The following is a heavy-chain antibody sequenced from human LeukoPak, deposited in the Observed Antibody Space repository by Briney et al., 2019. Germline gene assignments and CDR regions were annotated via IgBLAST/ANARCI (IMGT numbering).Heavy chain of an antibody. V-gene: IGHV1-18*01. J-gene: IGHJ3*02. Sequence: ASVKVSCKASGYTFTSYGISWVRQAPGQGLEWMGWISAYNGNTNYAQELQGRVTMTTDTSTSTAYMELRSLRSDDTAVYYCARDRITGTWDAFDIWGQGTMVTVSS. CDR2: ISAYNGNT. CDR1: GYTFTSYG. CDR3: ARDRITGTWDAFDI. D-gene: IGHD1-7*01.